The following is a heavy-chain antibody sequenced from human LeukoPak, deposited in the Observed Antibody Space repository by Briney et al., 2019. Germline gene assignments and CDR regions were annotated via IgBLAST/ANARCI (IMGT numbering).Heavy chain of an antibody. CDR3: ARRALGKDWFDP. V-gene: IGHV4-39*01. CDR2: IYYSGKT. D-gene: IGHD1-26*01. J-gene: IGHJ5*02. CDR1: GDSISSSSYY. Sequence: SETLSLTCTVSGDSISSSSYYWGWIRQPPGKGLEWIAIIYYSGKTYYNPSLKSRVSISVGTSNNQFSLKLSSVSAADTAVYYCARRALGKDWFDPWGQGTLVTVSS.